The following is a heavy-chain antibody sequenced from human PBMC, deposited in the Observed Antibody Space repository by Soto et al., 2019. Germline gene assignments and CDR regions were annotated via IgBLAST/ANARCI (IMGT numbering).Heavy chain of an antibody. V-gene: IGHV4-30-4*01. Sequence: QAQLQESGPGLVKPSQTLSLTCTVSGGSISSGDYYWSWIRQPPGKGLEWIGYIYYSGSTYYNPSPKIRVTISVDTSKNQFSLKLSSVTAAATAVYYCAISGVNWGRVDYWGQGTLVTVSS. J-gene: IGHJ4*02. CDR1: GGSISSGDYY. CDR3: AISGVNWGRVDY. CDR2: IYYSGST. D-gene: IGHD7-27*01.